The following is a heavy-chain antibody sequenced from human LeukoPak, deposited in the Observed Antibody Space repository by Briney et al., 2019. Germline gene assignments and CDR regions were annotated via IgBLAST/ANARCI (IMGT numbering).Heavy chain of an antibody. CDR1: GFTVSSNY. CDR3: AKAMGLGGVVTQAYYYYYMDV. Sequence: QTGGSLRLSCAASGFTVSSNYMSWVRQAPGKGLEWVSVLYSGGSTYYADSVKGRFTISRDNSKNTLYLQMNSLRAEDTAVYYCAKAMGLGGVVTQAYYYYYMDVWGKGTTVTVSS. J-gene: IGHJ6*03. CDR2: LYSGGST. V-gene: IGHV3-53*05. D-gene: IGHD3-3*01.